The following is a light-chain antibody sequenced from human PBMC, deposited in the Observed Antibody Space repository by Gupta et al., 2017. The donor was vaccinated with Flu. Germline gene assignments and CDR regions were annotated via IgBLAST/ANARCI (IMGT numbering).Light chain of an antibody. CDR1: QTISSY. J-gene: IGKJ4*01. Sequence: PSSLSASVGDRVTITCRASQTISSYVNWYQQKPGKAPKLLIYAASSLQSGVPSRFSGSGSGTDFTLTVSSLQPEDVATYYCQQSNSTPRTFGGGTKVEIK. CDR2: AAS. V-gene: IGKV1-39*01. CDR3: QQSNSTPRT.